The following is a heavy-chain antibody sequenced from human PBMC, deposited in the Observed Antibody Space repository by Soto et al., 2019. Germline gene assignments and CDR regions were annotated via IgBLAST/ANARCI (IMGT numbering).Heavy chain of an antibody. V-gene: IGHV1-69*01. CDR1: GGTFSSYA. D-gene: IGHD6-19*01. J-gene: IGHJ4*02. CDR2: IIPIFGTA. Sequence: QVQLVQSGAELKKPGSSVKVSCKASGGTFSSYAISWVRQAPGQGLEWMGGIIPIFGTANYAQKFQSRVTITADESTSTAYMELSSLRSEDTAVYYCALAGTRERDFDYWGQGTLVTVSS. CDR3: ALAGTRERDFDY.